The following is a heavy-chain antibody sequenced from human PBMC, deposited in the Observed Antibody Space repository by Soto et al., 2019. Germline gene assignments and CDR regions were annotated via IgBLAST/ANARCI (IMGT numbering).Heavy chain of an antibody. CDR3: AREGTGVVTALGY. V-gene: IGHV4-30-4*01. Sequence: QVQLQESGPGLVKPSQTLSLTCTVSGGSISSGDYYWSWIRQPPGKGLEWIGYIYYSGSTYYNPSLKSRVTISVDTSKNQFSLELSSVTAADTAVYYCAREGTGVVTALGYWGQGTLVTVSS. D-gene: IGHD2-21*02. CDR2: IYYSGST. CDR1: GGSISSGDYY. J-gene: IGHJ4*02.